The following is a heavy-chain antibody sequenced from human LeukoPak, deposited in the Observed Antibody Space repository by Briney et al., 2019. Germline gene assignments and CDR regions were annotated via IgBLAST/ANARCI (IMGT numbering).Heavy chain of an antibody. Sequence: GRSLRLSCAASGFTFSSYAMHWVRQAPGKGLEWVAVISYDGSNKYYADSVKGRFTISRDNSKNTLYLQMNSLRAEDTAVYYCARCTGYVLLWFGELGSFDYWGQGTLVTVSS. CDR3: ARCTGYVLLWFGELGSFDY. V-gene: IGHV3-30-3*01. D-gene: IGHD3-10*01. CDR2: ISYDGSNK. J-gene: IGHJ4*02. CDR1: GFTFSSYA.